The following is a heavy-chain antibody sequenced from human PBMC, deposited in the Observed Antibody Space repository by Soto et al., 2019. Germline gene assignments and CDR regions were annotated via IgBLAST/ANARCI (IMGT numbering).Heavy chain of an antibody. CDR2: IWDDGSNK. J-gene: IGHJ5*02. CDR1: GFTFSSYG. D-gene: IGHD3-9*01. Sequence: QVQLVESGGGVVQPGRSLRLSCAASGFTFSSYGMHWVRQAPGKGLEWVAVIWDDGSNKYYADSVKGRFTISRDNSKNTLYLQMNSLRAEDTAVYYCARGVDYDILTGYYKTDSNWCDPWGQGTLVTVSS. CDR3: ARGVDYDILTGYYKTDSNWCDP. V-gene: IGHV3-33*01.